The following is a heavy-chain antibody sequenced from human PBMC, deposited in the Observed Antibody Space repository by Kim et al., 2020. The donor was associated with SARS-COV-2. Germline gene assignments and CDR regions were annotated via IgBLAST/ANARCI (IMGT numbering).Heavy chain of an antibody. Sequence: SETLSLTCTVSGGSISSSSYYWGWIRQPPGKGLEWIGSIYYSGSTYYNPSLKSRVNISVDTSKNQFSMKLSSVTAADTAVYYCARKYYYDSSGYYGPLREDAFDIWGQGTMVTFSS. V-gene: IGHV4-39*01. CDR1: GGSISSSSYY. J-gene: IGHJ3*02. D-gene: IGHD3-22*01. CDR3: ARKYYYDSSGYYGPLREDAFDI. CDR2: IYYSGST.